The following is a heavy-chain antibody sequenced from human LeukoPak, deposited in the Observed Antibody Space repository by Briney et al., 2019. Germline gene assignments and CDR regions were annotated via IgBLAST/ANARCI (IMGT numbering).Heavy chain of an antibody. CDR2: IYHSGST. CDR1: GGSISRNY. V-gene: IGHV4-38-2*02. D-gene: IGHD6-13*01. Sequence: PSETLSLTCTVSGGSISRNYWNWIRQPPGKGLEWIGSIYHSGSTYYNPSLKSRVTISVDTSKNQFSLKLSSVTAADTAVYYCARVGRAAAAEFDYWGQGTLVTVSS. CDR3: ARVGRAAAAEFDY. J-gene: IGHJ4*02.